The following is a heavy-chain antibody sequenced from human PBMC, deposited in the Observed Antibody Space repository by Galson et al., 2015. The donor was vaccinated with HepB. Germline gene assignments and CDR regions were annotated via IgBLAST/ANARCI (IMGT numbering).Heavy chain of an antibody. CDR1: GYTLTELS. J-gene: IGHJ6*03. CDR2: FDPEDGET. D-gene: IGHD2-2*02. Sequence: SVKVSCKVSGYTLTELSMHWVRQAPGKGLEWMGGFDPEDGETIYAQKFQGRVTMTEDTSTDTAYMELSSLRSEDTAVYYCATADIVVVPAAIQDYYYYMDVWGKGTTVTVSS. CDR3: ATADIVVVPAAIQDYYYYMDV. V-gene: IGHV1-24*01.